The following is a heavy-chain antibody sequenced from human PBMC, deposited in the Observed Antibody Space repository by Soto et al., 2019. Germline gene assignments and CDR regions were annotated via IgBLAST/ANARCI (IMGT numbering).Heavy chain of an antibody. Sequence: ESLKISCKGSGYTFTNSWIAWVRQMPGKGLEWMGIIYPDDFDTKYSPSFQAQVTISVDKSISTAFLQWSSLKASDTAMYYCARHLAPPVVSIAADYFDPWGHGTLVTVSS. V-gene: IGHV5-51*01. CDR2: IYPDDFDT. J-gene: IGHJ5*02. CDR1: GYTFTNSW. CDR3: ARHLAPPVVSIAADYFDP. D-gene: IGHD2-21*01.